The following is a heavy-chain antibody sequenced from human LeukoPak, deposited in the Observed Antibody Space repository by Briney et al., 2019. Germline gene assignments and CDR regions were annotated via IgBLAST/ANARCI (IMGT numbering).Heavy chain of an antibody. D-gene: IGHD1-26*01. Sequence: PGRSLRLSCAASGFTFSSYGMHWVRQAPGKGLEWVAVISYDGSNKYYADSVKGRFTISRDNSKNTLYLQMNSLRAEDTAVYYCAKEGRIVGAPPDYWGQGTLVTVSS. CDR2: ISYDGSNK. J-gene: IGHJ4*02. V-gene: IGHV3-30*18. CDR3: AKEGRIVGAPPDY. CDR1: GFTFSSYG.